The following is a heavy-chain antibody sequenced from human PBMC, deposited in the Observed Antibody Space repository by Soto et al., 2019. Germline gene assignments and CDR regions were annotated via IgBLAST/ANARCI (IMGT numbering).Heavy chain of an antibody. CDR3: AREVYCSSASCQVRYGMDV. J-gene: IGHJ6*02. CDR1: GFTVSSHY. Sequence: QAGGSLRLSCAASGFTVSSHYMTWVRQAPGKGLEWISVINSAGGTYYADSVKGRFTISRDNSRNTLYLQMNSLRVEDTAVYYCAREVYCSSASCQVRYGMDVWGQGTTVTVSS. V-gene: IGHV3-53*01. CDR2: INSAGGT. D-gene: IGHD2-2*01.